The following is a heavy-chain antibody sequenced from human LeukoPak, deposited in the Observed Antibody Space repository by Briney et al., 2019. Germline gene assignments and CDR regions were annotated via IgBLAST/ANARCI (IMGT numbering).Heavy chain of an antibody. Sequence: PGGSLRLSCAASGFTFSSYAMSWVRQAPGKGLEWVSSISCSSSYIYYADSVKGRFTISRDNAKNSLYLQMNSLRAEDTAVYYCARGHSSGYYYDFDYWGQGTLVTVSS. D-gene: IGHD3-22*01. CDR3: ARGHSSGYYYDFDY. V-gene: IGHV3-21*01. CDR1: GFTFSSYA. J-gene: IGHJ4*02. CDR2: ISCSSSYI.